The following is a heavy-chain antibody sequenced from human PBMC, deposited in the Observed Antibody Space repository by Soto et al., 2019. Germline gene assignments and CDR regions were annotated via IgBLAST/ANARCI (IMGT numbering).Heavy chain of an antibody. CDR2: IYTSGST. Sequence: PSETLSLTCTASGGSISIYYWRWIQQPAGKGLEWIGRIYTSGSTNNNPSLKSRVTMSVETSKNQFSLKLSSVTAADPAVYYCARDGSGSYYSYWGQGTLVTVSS. J-gene: IGHJ4*02. D-gene: IGHD3-10*01. CDR3: ARDGSGSYYSY. V-gene: IGHV4-4*07. CDR1: GGSISIYY.